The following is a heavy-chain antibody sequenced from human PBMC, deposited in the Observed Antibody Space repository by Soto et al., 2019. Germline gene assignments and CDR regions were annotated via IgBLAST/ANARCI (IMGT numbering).Heavy chain of an antibody. D-gene: IGHD6-13*01. CDR1: GGSFSAYY. V-gene: IGHV4-34*01. CDR3: ARGATGHSTRWYKD. J-gene: IGHJ4*02. Sequence: QVQLQQGGAGLLKPSETLSLTCAVYGGSFSAYYWSWIRQPPGKGLEWIGEIKHSGSTNYNPSLKSRVTISVDTSKSKFSVKLSSVTAADTAVYYCARGATGHSTRWYKDWGQGTLVTVSS. CDR2: IKHSGST.